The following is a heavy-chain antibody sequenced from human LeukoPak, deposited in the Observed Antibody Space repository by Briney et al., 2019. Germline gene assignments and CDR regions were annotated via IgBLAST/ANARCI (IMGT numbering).Heavy chain of an antibody. CDR3: ARQTSHTSTTHSFDY. CDR2: IHHSGSS. J-gene: IGHJ4*02. CDR1: GYSISTASH. V-gene: IGHV4-38-2*02. D-gene: IGHD2-2*01. Sequence: SETLSLTCNVSGYSISTASHWGWIRQPPGQGLEWIGSIHHSGSSYSNPSLKSRVTLSVDTSRNQLSLKLTSVTAADTAIYYCARQTSHTSTTHSFDYWGQGSLVTVSS.